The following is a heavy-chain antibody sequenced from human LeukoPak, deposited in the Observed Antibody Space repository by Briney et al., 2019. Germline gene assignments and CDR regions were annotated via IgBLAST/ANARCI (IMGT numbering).Heavy chain of an antibody. D-gene: IGHD6-19*01. Sequence: GGSLRLSCVASGFTFSYYWMSWVRQAPGKGPEWVAYIKVDGIEKHYVDSVKGRFTISRDNTKNSLYLQMNSLRAEDTAVYYCARDNAGSGWVYWGQGTLVTVSS. CDR3: ARDNAGSGWVY. CDR2: IKVDGIEK. J-gene: IGHJ4*02. CDR1: GFTFSYYW. V-gene: IGHV3-7*05.